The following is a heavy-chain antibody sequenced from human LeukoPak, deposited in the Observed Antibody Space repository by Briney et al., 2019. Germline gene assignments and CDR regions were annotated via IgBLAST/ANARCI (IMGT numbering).Heavy chain of an antibody. CDR2: IYYSGST. Sequence: SETLSLTCTVSGGSISSGDYYWSWIRQPPGKGLEWIGYIYYSGSTHYNPSLKSRVTISVDTSKNQFSLKLSSVTAADTAVYYCASRGRYWFDPWGQGTLSPSPQ. CDR1: GGSISSGDYY. CDR3: ASRGRYWFDP. J-gene: IGHJ5*02. V-gene: IGHV4-30-4*02.